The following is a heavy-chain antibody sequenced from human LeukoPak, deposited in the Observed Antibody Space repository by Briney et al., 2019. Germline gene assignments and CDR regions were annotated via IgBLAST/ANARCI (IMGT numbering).Heavy chain of an antibody. CDR2: INHSGST. Sequence: ETLSLTCAVYGGSFGGYYWSWIRQPPGKGLEWIGEINHSGSTNYNPSLKSRVTISVDTSKNQFSLKLSSVTAADAAVYYCARASRMGGWYFDLWGRGTLVTVSS. CDR1: GGSFGGYY. J-gene: IGHJ2*01. V-gene: IGHV4-34*01. D-gene: IGHD3-16*01. CDR3: ARASRMGGWYFDL.